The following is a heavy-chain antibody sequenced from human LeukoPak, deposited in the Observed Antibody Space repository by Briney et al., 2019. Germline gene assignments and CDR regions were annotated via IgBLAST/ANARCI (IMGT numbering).Heavy chain of an antibody. J-gene: IGHJ6*03. V-gene: IGHV1-2*06. D-gene: IGHD2-15*01. CDR2: IKPNSGAT. CDR1: GYSFSGHY. Sequence: ASVKVSCKASGYSFSGHYLHWVRQAPGQGLEWMGRIKPNSGATDYAQKFQGRVTMTRDTSISTAYMELSRLRSDDTAVYYCARGWSYYYMDVWGKGTTVTVSS. CDR3: ARGWSYYYMDV.